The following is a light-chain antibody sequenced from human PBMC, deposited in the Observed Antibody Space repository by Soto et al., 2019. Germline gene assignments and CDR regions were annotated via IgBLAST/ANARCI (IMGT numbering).Light chain of an antibody. V-gene: IGKV3-11*01. CDR2: CAS. J-gene: IGKJ5*01. CDR1: QTVTTC. Sequence: EIVLTQSPDTLSLAPGESAPLPCRGSQTVTTCXAWYQQRPEQAPRLLICCASNRATGSPARLSGSGSGTEFTRTIDSLEPEDCAGYYWQQRSKGTAKVGQGTRLEIK. CDR3: QQRSKGTAK.